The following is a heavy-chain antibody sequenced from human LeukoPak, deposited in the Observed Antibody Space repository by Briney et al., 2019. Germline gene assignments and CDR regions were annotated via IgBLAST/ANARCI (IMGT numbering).Heavy chain of an antibody. CDR1: GGSVSSGSYF. CDR3: ARRSPLVVVTAAHYYDY. V-gene: IGHV4-39*01. J-gene: IGHJ4*02. CDR2: VFYNGNT. Sequence: SETLSLTCTVSGGSVSSGSYFWGWIRQPPGQGLEWIGEVFYNGNTHYNPSLKSRVIISTDTSKNQFSLTLTAVTASDTAIYYCARRSPLVVVTAAHYYDYWGQGTLVTVSS. D-gene: IGHD2-21*02.